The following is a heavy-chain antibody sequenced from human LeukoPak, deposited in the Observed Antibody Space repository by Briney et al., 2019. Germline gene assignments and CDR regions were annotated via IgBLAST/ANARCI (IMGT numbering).Heavy chain of an antibody. V-gene: IGHV4-4*07. CDR2: IYSSGST. CDR3: ARHYPPDYTFDC. J-gene: IGHJ4*02. CDR1: GGSISSYY. D-gene: IGHD4-11*01. Sequence: SETLSLTCTVSGGSISSYYWGWIRQPAGKGLEWIGRIYSSGSTNYNPSLKSRVTMSVDTSKSQFSLKLSSVTAADTAVYFCARHYPPDYTFDCWGRGTLVTVSS.